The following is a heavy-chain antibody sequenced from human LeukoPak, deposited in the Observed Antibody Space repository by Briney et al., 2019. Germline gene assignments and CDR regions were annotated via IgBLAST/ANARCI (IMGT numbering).Heavy chain of an antibody. D-gene: IGHD3-22*01. Sequence: GESLRLSCAASGFTFSSYAMHWVRQAPGKGLEYVSAISSNGGSTYYANSVKGRFTISRDNSKNTLYLQMGSLRAEDMAVYYCARAGSSPYDSSLYGMDVWGQGTTVTVSS. J-gene: IGHJ6*02. CDR1: GFTFSSYA. CDR3: ARAGSSPYDSSLYGMDV. V-gene: IGHV3-64*01. CDR2: ISSNGGST.